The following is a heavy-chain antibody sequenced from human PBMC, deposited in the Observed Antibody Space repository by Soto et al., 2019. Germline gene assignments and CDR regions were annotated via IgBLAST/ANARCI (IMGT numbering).Heavy chain of an antibody. D-gene: IGHD3-22*01. CDR3: AREGAYYYDSSGPQKNYYYYGMDV. CDR2: IIPIFGTA. Sequence: SVQVSCKPSGGTFSSYAISWVRQAPGQGLEWMGGIIPIFGTANYAQKFQGRVTITADESTSTAYMELSSLRSEDTAVYYCAREGAYYYDSSGPQKNYYYYGMDVWGQGTTVTVSS. CDR1: GGTFSSYA. V-gene: IGHV1-69*13. J-gene: IGHJ6*02.